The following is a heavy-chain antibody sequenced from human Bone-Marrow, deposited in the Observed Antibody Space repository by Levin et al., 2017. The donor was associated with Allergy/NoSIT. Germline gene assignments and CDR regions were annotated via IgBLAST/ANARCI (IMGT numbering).Heavy chain of an antibody. J-gene: IGHJ4*02. CDR1: GFTFGSYA. D-gene: IGHD6-19*01. CDR3: AKVTWGSGWPDFDH. CDR2: ISGGGGST. V-gene: IGHV3-23*01. Sequence: GGSLRLSCAASGFTFGSYAMSWVRQAPGKGLEWVSGISGGGGSTYYADSVKGRFTISRDNSKNTLYLQMNSQRVEDTAVYYCAKVTWGSGWPDFDHWGQGTLVTVSS.